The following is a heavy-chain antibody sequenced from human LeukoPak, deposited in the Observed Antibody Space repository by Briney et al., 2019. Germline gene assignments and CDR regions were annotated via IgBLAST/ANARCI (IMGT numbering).Heavy chain of an antibody. Sequence: ASETLSLTCTVSGGSISSYYWSWIRQPPGKGLEWIGYIYYSGSTNYNPSLKSRVTISVDTSKNQFSLKLSSVTAADTAVYYCAREGGGSGSYYNLWPNYYYYYMDVWGKGTTVTISS. J-gene: IGHJ6*03. CDR3: AREGGGSGSYYNLWPNYYYYYMDV. CDR1: GGSISSYY. CDR2: IYYSGST. V-gene: IGHV4-59*01. D-gene: IGHD3-10*01.